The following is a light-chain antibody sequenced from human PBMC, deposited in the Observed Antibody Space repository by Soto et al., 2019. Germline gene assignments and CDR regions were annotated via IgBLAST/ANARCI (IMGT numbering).Light chain of an antibody. J-gene: IGLJ2*01. V-gene: IGLV6-57*03. CDR1: SGSIASNY. Sequence: NFMLTQPHSVSESPGKTVTISCTRSSGSIASNYVQWYQQRPGSAPTTVIFEDNQRPSGVPARLSGSIDSSSNSAPLTISILKTDDEDDYYGQSYSSSIYVVFGGGTKLTVL. CDR3: QSYSSSIYVV. CDR2: EDN.